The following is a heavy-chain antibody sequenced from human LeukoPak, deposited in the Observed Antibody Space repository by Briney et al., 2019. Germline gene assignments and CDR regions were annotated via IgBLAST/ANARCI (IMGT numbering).Heavy chain of an antibody. CDR3: ARDGRYYYGSGSYLDGMDV. J-gene: IGHJ6*02. CDR1: GGTFSSYA. CDR2: IIPIFGTA. Sequence: SVKVSCKASGGTFSSYAISWVRQAPGQGLEWMGGIIPIFGTANYAQKFQGRVTITADESTSTAYMELSSLRSEDTAVYYCARDGRYYYGSGSYLDGMDVWGQGTTVTVSS. D-gene: IGHD3-10*01. V-gene: IGHV1-69*13.